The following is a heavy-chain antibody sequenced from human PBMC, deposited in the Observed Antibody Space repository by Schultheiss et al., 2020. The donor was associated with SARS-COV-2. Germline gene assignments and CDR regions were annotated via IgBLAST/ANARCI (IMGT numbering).Heavy chain of an antibody. CDR1: GFTFDDYA. D-gene: IGHD6-6*01. J-gene: IGHJ4*02. CDR3: ASSEYSSSSPPPFDY. CDR2: ISWNSGSI. V-gene: IGHV3-9*01. Sequence: GGSLRLSCAASGFTFDDYAMHWVRQAPGKGLEWVSGISWNSGSIGYADSVKGRFTISRDNAKNSLYLQMNSLRAEDTAVYYCASSEYSSSSPPPFDYWGQGTLVTVSS.